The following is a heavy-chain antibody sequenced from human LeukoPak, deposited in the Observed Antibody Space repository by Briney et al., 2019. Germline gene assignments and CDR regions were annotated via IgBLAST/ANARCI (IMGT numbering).Heavy chain of an antibody. CDR3: ATPLDYFDGSGYHQGGD. CDR1: GFTFSSYG. Sequence: GGSLRLSCAASGFTFSSYGMHWVRQAPGKGLEWVALIWYDGNNKYYADSVKGRFTISRDNSKNTLYLQMNSLRAEDTAVYYCATPLDYFDGSGYHQGGDWGQGTLVAVSS. CDR2: IWYDGNNK. D-gene: IGHD3-22*01. J-gene: IGHJ4*02. V-gene: IGHV3-33*01.